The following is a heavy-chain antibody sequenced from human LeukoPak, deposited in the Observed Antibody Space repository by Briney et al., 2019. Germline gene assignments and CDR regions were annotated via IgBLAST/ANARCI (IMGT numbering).Heavy chain of an antibody. Sequence: SQTLSLTCTVSGGSISSGSYWWSWIRQHPEKGLEWIGYVYYSGSTYYNPSLKSRVSISADTSKNQLSLTLTSVTAADTAVYYCARGHRSSSAYHCNAMDVWGQGTTVTVSS. D-gene: IGHD2-15*01. CDR2: VYYSGST. V-gene: IGHV4-31*03. CDR1: GGSISSGSYW. J-gene: IGHJ6*02. CDR3: ARGHRSSSAYHCNAMDV.